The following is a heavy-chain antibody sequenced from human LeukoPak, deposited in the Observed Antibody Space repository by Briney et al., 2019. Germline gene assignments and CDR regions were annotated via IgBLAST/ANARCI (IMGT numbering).Heavy chain of an antibody. CDR1: GGSISSSSYY. CDR2: IYYSGST. CDR3: GTTRRIAARPFDY. V-gene: IGHV4-39*01. D-gene: IGHD6-6*01. J-gene: IGHJ4*02. Sequence: PSETLSLTCTVSGGSISSSSYYWGWIRQPPGKGLEWIGSIYYSGSTYYNPSLKSRVTISVDTSKNQFSLKLSSVTAADTAVYYCGTTRRIAARPFDYWGQGTLVTVSS.